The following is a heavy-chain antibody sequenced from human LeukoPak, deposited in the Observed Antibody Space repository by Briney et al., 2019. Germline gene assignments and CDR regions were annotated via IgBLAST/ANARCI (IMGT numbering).Heavy chain of an antibody. CDR1: GFTFNNYA. J-gene: IGHJ4*02. Sequence: GGSLRLSCAASGFTFNNYAMNWVRQAPGKGLEWVSAISGSGGSTYYADSVKGRFTISRDNSKNTLYLQMNSLRAEDTAVYYCAKDTGDYVFDYWGQGTLVTVSS. V-gene: IGHV3-23*01. D-gene: IGHD4-17*01. CDR3: AKDTGDYVFDY. CDR2: ISGSGGST.